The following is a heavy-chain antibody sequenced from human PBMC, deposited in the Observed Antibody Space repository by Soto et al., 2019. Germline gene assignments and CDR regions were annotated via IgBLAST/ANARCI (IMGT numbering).Heavy chain of an antibody. CDR3: ARVFSSGSGWMYYFDF. CDR1: SDSIAGENW. D-gene: IGHD6-25*01. V-gene: IGHV4-4*02. J-gene: IGHJ4*02. Sequence: QVQLQESGPGLVKPSETLSLTCTVSSDSIAGENWWSWVRQPPGMGLEWIGEIFHTGGTNYNPSLKSRVTMEVDKSKNQFSLERVSATAADPAVYYCARVFSSGSGWMYYFDFWGQGTLVSVSS. CDR2: IFHTGGT.